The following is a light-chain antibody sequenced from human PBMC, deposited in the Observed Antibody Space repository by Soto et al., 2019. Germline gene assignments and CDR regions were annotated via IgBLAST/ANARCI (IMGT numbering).Light chain of an antibody. CDR1: SGHSSYI. Sequence: QAVVTQSSSASASLGSSVKLTCTLSSGHSSYIIAWHQQQPGKAPRYLMKLEGSGSYNKGSGVPDRFSGSSSGADRYLTISNLQFEDEADYYCETWDCNTHVFGGGTKVTVL. V-gene: IGLV4-60*02. CDR3: ETWDCNTHV. CDR2: LEGSGSY. J-gene: IGLJ3*02.